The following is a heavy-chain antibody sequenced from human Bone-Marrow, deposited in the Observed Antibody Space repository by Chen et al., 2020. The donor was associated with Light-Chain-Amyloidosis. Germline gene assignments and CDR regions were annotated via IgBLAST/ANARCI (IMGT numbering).Heavy chain of an antibody. J-gene: IGHJ4*02. CDR1: XXTXSDHI. V-gene: IGHV3-21*01. CDR3: AREGGYTSKLDY. CDR2: VTSSSSFM. Sequence: XXTXSDHIMHWVRQAPGKGLEWVSSVTSSSSFMYDADSVKGRFSISRDNAKSSXXXXMNXXXXEDTAVYYCAREGGYTSKLDYWGQGTLVTVSS. D-gene: IGHD5-12*01.